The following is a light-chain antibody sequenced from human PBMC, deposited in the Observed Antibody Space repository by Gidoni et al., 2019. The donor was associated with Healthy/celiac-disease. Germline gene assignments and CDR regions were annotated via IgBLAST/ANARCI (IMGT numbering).Light chain of an antibody. CDR2: QDS. J-gene: IGLJ1*01. V-gene: IGLV3-1*01. CDR3: QAWDSTTRIYV. CDR1: KLGDKY. Sequence: SYELTQPPSVSVSPGQTASITCSGDKLGDKYACWYQQKPGQSPVLVIYQDSKRPSGIPERFSGSNSGNTATLTISGTQAMDEADCYCQAWDSTTRIYVFGTGTKVTVL.